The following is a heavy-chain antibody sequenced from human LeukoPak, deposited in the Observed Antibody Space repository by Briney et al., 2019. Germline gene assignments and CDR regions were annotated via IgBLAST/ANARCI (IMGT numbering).Heavy chain of an antibody. CDR1: GFIFSTYA. CDR3: ARGYDILTVFFDY. J-gene: IGHJ4*02. Sequence: GRSLRLSCAASGFIFSTYAMHWVRQAPGKGLEWVAVISYDGGNKNYADSVKGRFTISRNNSKNTLYLQMNSLRVEDTAVYYCARGYDILTVFFDYWGQGILVTVSS. V-gene: IGHV3-30-3*01. CDR2: ISYDGGNK. D-gene: IGHD3-9*01.